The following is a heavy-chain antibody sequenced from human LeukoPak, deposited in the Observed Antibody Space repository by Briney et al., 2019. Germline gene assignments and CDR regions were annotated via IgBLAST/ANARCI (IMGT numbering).Heavy chain of an antibody. CDR2: IYTSGGT. CDR1: GGSISSYY. D-gene: IGHD2-15*01. J-gene: IGHJ6*03. Sequence: SETLSLTCTVSGGSISSYYWSWIRQPAGKGLEWIGRIYTSGGTNYNPSLKSRVTMSVDTSKNQFSLKLSSVTAADTAVYYCARYCSGGSCYFPYYMDVWGKGTTVTVSS. CDR3: ARYCSGGSCYFPYYMDV. V-gene: IGHV4-4*07.